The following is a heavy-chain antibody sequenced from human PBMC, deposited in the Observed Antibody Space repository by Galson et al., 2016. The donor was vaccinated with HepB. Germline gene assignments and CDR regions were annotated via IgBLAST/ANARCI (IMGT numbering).Heavy chain of an antibody. CDR2: VSYDGTKT. Sequence: SLRLSCATSGFTFNSYAVHWVRQAPGKGPEWVASVSYDGTKTYYADSVRGRFAISRDNSNNTVYLQISSLRAEDTAVYYCVKDVGFSRGRWRLGAFDYWGQGALVTVSS. CDR3: VKDVGFSRGRWRLGAFDY. CDR1: GFTFNSYA. V-gene: IGHV3-30-3*02. J-gene: IGHJ4*02. D-gene: IGHD5-18*01.